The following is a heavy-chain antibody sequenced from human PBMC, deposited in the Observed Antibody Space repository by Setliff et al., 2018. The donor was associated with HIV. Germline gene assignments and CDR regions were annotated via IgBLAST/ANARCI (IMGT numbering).Heavy chain of an antibody. CDR1: GGSIRSFY. CDR3: AKQYCGGDCYSDSYYYMDV. CDR2: IFYSGRT. J-gene: IGHJ6*03. Sequence: SETLSLTCTVSGGSIRSFYWSWIRQPPGKGLEWIGDIFYSGRTNYNPSLKSRVTISLDTSKVQFALKLSSVTTADTAIYYCAKQYCGGDCYSDSYYYMDVWGKGTTVTVSS. D-gene: IGHD2-21*01. V-gene: IGHV4-59*01.